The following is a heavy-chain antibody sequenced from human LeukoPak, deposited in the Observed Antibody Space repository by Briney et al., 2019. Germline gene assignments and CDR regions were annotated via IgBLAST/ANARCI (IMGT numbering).Heavy chain of an antibody. CDR2: TYFRSKWYN. CDR3: AGSFSGAIDY. D-gene: IGHD3-10*01. V-gene: IGHV6-1*01. Sequence: SQTLSLTCAISGDSFSSNSAAWNWIRQSPSRGLEWLGRTYFRSKWYNEYAASVKSRITINPDTSKNQFSLQLNSVTPEDTAVYYCAGSFSGAIDYWGQGTLVTVSS. J-gene: IGHJ4*02. CDR1: GDSFSSNSAA.